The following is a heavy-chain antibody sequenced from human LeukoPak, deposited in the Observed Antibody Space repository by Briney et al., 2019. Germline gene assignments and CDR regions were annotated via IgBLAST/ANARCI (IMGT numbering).Heavy chain of an antibody. Sequence: ASVKVSCKASGYTFTGYYMHWVRQAPGQGLEWMGWINPNSGGTNYAQKFQGRVTMTRDTSISTAYMELSRLRSDDTAVYYCARDRGPCGGDCYYDAFDIWGQGTMVTVSS. CDR2: INPNSGGT. V-gene: IGHV1-2*02. J-gene: IGHJ3*02. CDR3: ARDRGPCGGDCYYDAFDI. D-gene: IGHD2-21*01. CDR1: GYTFTGYY.